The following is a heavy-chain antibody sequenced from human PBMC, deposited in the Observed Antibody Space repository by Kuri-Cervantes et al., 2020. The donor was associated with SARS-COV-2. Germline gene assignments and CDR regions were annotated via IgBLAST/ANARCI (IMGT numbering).Heavy chain of an antibody. CDR2: INPNSGGT. V-gene: IGHV1-2*02. CDR3: AREGIAVAGTFD. D-gene: IGHD6-19*01. J-gene: IGHJ4*02. CDR1: GYTFTGYY. Sequence: ASVKVSCKASGYTFTGYYMHWVRQAPGQGLEWMGWINPNSGGTNYAQKFQGRVTVTRDTSISTAYMELSRLRSDDTAVYYCAREGIAVAGTFDWGQGTLVTVSS.